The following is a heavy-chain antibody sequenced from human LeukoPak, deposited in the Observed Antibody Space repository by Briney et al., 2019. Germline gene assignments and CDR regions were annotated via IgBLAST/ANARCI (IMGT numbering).Heavy chain of an antibody. CDR2: ISGSGSSI. J-gene: IGHJ4*02. Sequence: GGSLRLSCAASGFTFSNYWMNWVRQAPGKGLEWVSYISGSGSSIYYADSVKGRFTISRDNAKNSLYLQMNSLRADDTAVYYCARDFSWGVDSWGQGTLVTVSS. V-gene: IGHV3-48*04. CDR3: ARDFSWGVDS. D-gene: IGHD3-10*01. CDR1: GFTFSNYW.